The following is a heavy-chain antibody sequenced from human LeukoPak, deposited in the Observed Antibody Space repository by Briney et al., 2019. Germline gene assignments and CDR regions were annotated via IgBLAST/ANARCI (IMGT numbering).Heavy chain of an antibody. Sequence: KPSETLSLTCTVSGGSISSSSYYWGWIRQPPGKGLEWIGSIYYSGSTYYNPSLKSRVTISVDTSKNQFSLKLSSVTAADTAVYYCARYCSGGSCYFDAFDIWGQGTMVTVSS. CDR1: GGSISSSSYY. J-gene: IGHJ3*02. D-gene: IGHD2-15*01. V-gene: IGHV4-39*07. CDR2: IYYSGST. CDR3: ARYCSGGSCYFDAFDI.